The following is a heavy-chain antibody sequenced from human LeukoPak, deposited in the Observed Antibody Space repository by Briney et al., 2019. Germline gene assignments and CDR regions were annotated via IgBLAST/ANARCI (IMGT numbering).Heavy chain of an antibody. D-gene: IGHD6-13*01. V-gene: IGHV4-59*12. CDR3: ARESAAGPPNYFDY. Sequence: SETLSLTCTVSGGSISSYYWSWIRQPPGKGLEWIGYIYYSGTTNYNPSLKSRVTISVDTSKNQFSLKLSSVTAADTAVYYCARESAAGPPNYFDYWGQGTLVTVSS. CDR2: IYYSGTT. CDR1: GGSISSYY. J-gene: IGHJ4*02.